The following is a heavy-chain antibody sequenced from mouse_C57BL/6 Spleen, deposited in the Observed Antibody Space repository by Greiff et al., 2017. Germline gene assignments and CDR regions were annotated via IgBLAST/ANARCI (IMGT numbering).Heavy chain of an antibody. CDR3: ARVITTVVATEGAMDY. Sequence: EVQLVESGGGLVQPGGSLKLSCAASGFTFSDYYMYWVRQTPEKRLEWVAYISNGGGSTYYPDTVKGRFTISRDNAKNTLYLQMSRLKSEDTAMYYCARVITTVVATEGAMDYWGQGTSVTVSS. CDR1: GFTFSDYY. D-gene: IGHD1-1*01. CDR2: ISNGGGST. J-gene: IGHJ4*01. V-gene: IGHV5-12*01.